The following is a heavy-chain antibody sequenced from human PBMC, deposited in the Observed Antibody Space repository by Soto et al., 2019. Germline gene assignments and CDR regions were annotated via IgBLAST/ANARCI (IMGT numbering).Heavy chain of an antibody. V-gene: IGHV4-34*01. J-gene: IGHJ4*02. CDR3: VRPDSSSWAAPFGS. D-gene: IGHD6-13*01. CDR1: GGSFNDDY. CDR2: INDSGST. Sequence: PSETLSLTCAVEGGSFNDDYWSWIRQSPGKGLEWIGEINDSGSTKYNPSLQSRVTISVDTSKNQFSLNLSSVTAADTAVYYCVRPDSSSWAAPFGSWGQATLVTVPS.